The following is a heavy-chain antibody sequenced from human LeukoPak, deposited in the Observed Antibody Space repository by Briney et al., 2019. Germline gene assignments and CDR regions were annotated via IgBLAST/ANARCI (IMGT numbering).Heavy chain of an antibody. J-gene: IGHJ4*02. D-gene: IGHD4-11*01. CDR3: ARLTRSNLFDY. CDR1: GYNFIDDY. CDR2: ISAYNGNT. V-gene: IGHV1-18*04. Sequence: ASVKVSCKAFGYNFIDDYIYWVRQAPGQGLEWMGWISAYNGNTNYAQKLQGRVTMTTDTSTSTAYMELRSLRSDDTAVYYCARLTRSNLFDYWGQGTLVTVSS.